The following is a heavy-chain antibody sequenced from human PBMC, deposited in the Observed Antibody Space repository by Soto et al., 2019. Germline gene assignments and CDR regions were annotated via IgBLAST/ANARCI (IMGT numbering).Heavy chain of an antibody. Sequence: ASVKVSCKASGYTFTSYYMHWVRQAPGQGLEWMGIINPSGGSTSYAQKFQGRVTMTRDTSTCTVYMELSSLRSEDTAVYYCARIPYGGQADYWGQGTLVTVSS. D-gene: IGHD3-16*01. V-gene: IGHV1-46*01. CDR1: GYTFTSYY. CDR2: INPSGGST. J-gene: IGHJ4*02. CDR3: ARIPYGGQADY.